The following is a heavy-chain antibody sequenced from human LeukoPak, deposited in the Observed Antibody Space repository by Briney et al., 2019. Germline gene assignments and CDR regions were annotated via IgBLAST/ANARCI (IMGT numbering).Heavy chain of an antibody. V-gene: IGHV3-43D*03. CDR2: ISWDGGST. CDR3: AKESMSGSSGYYGLFDY. J-gene: IGHJ4*02. CDR1: GFTFDDYA. D-gene: IGHD3-22*01. Sequence: PGGSLRLSCAASGFTFDDYAMHWVRHAPGKGLEWVSLISWDGGSTYYADSVKGRFTISRDNSKNSLYLQMNSLRAEDTALYYCAKESMSGSSGYYGLFDYWGQGTLVTVSS.